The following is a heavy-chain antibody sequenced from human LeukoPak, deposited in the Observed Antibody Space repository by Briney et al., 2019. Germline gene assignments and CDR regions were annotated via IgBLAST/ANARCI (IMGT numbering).Heavy chain of an antibody. J-gene: IGHJ4*02. CDR1: GGSFSGYY. D-gene: IGHD1-14*01. CDR3: ARRLVTADLDY. CDR2: INHSGST. V-gene: IGHV4-34*01. Sequence: SSETLSLTCAVYGGSFSGYYWSWIRQPPGKGLEWIGEINHSGSTNYNPSLKSRVTISVDTSKNQFSLKPSSVTAADTAVYYCARRLVTADLDYWGQGTLVTVSS.